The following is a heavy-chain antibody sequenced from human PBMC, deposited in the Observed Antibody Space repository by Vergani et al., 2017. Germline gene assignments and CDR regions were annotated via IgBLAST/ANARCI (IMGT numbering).Heavy chain of an antibody. Sequence: QVQLVESGGGGVQPGRSLRLSCVASEFSFSNYGMHWVRQAPGKGLEWVAFIQKDGIDKFYADSVRGRFTISRDISKNTLYLEMNSLSAEDTALYHCVKDHPVFDEWGRGTLVSVS. CDR3: VKDHPVFDE. V-gene: IGHV3-30*02. CDR1: EFSFSNYG. CDR2: IQKDGIDK. J-gene: IGHJ4*02.